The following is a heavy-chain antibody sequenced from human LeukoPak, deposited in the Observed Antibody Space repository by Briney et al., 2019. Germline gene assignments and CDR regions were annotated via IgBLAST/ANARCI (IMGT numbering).Heavy chain of an antibody. J-gene: IGHJ4*02. V-gene: IGHV4-30-4*08. CDR3: ARSFGVVIWFDY. CDR1: GGSISSGDYY. Sequence: PSETLSLTCTVSGGSISSGDYYWSWIRQPPGKGLEWIGYIYNNGRTYYNPSLKSRVTISVDTSKNQFSLKLNPVTAADTAVYYCARSFGVVIWFDYWGQGTLVTVSS. D-gene: IGHD3-3*01. CDR2: IYNNGRT.